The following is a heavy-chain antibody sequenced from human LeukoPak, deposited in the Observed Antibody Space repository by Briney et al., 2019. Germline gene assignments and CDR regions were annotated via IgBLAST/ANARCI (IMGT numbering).Heavy chain of an antibody. CDR2: INHSGST. V-gene: IGHV4-34*01. D-gene: IGHD5-24*01. Sequence: PSETLSLTCAVYGGSFSGYYWSWIRQPPGKGLEWIGEINHSGSTNYNPSLKSRVTISVDTSKNQFSLKLSSVTAADTAVYYCARMGDGYNRDYWGQGTLVTVSS. CDR3: ARMGDGYNRDY. CDR1: GGSFSGYY. J-gene: IGHJ4*02.